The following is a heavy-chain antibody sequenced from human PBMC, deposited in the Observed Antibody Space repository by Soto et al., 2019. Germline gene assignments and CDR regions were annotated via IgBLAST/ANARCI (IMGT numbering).Heavy chain of an antibody. V-gene: IGHV3-43*01. CDR2: NSWDGGTS. D-gene: IGHD3-22*01. CDR1: GFTLSRYT. Sequence: GGSLRLSCAASGFTLSRYTMHWVRQAPGKGLEWVALNSWDGGTSAYADSVKGRFTVSRDNKKSFLYLQMDSLGPDDTALYYCVKDVDNTGYYFTYYFDHWGQGAPVTVSS. J-gene: IGHJ4*02. CDR3: VKDVDNTGYYFTYYFDH.